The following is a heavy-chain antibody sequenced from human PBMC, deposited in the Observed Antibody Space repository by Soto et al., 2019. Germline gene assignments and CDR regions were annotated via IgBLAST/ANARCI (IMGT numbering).Heavy chain of an antibody. CDR2: INHSGST. CDR1: GGSFSGYY. V-gene: IGHV4-34*01. Sequence: QVQLQQWGAGLLKPSETLSLTCAAYGGSFSGYYWSWIRQPPGEGLEWLGAINHSGSTNDNTPLKSRVTISVDPSKNQFSLKLSSVTAADTAVYYCARVIPTVDYWGQGTLVPVSS. J-gene: IGHJ4*02. D-gene: IGHD3-22*01. CDR3: ARVIPTVDY.